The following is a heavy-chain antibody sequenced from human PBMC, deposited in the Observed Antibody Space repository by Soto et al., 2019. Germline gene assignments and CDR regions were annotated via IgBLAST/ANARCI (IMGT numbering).Heavy chain of an antibody. V-gene: IGHV3-30*18. CDR3: AKVRKGEHDHWLLSDYYYGMDV. CDR1: GFTFSSYG. CDR2: ISYDGSNK. Sequence: GGSLRLSCAASGFTFSSYGMHWVRQAPGKGLEWVAVISYDGSNKYYADSVKGRFTISRDNSKNTLYLQMNSLRAEDTAVYYCAKVRKGEHDHWLLSDYYYGMDVWGQGTTVTVSS. J-gene: IGHJ6*02. D-gene: IGHD3-9*01.